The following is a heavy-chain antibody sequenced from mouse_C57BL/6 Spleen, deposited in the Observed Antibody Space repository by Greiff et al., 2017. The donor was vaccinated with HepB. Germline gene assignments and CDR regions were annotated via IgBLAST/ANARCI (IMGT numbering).Heavy chain of an antibody. Sequence: QVQLQQPGAELVKPGASVKMSCKASGYTFTSYWITWVKQRPGQGLEWIGDIYPGSGSTNYNEKFKSKATLTVDTSSSTAYMQLSSLTSEDSAVYYCARGGSSYVRSFDYWGQGTTLTVSS. CDR2: IYPGSGST. V-gene: IGHV1-55*01. J-gene: IGHJ2*01. CDR3: ARGGSSYVRSFDY. CDR1: GYTFTSYW. D-gene: IGHD1-1*01.